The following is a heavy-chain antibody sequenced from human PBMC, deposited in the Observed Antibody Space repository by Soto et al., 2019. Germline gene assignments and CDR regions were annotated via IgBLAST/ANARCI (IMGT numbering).Heavy chain of an antibody. V-gene: IGHV1-69*12. Sequence: QVQLVQSGAEVRQPASSVKVSCTTSGGTFSSYAISWVRQAPGQGLEWMGGIVPIVDTSTYAQKLQGRVTITADESTSTVYMELSSLRSDDTAVYYCVRVVAIPGYPDNWGQGTLVTVSS. CDR3: VRVVAIPGYPDN. CDR1: GGTFSSYA. J-gene: IGHJ4*02. CDR2: IVPIVDTS. D-gene: IGHD5-12*01.